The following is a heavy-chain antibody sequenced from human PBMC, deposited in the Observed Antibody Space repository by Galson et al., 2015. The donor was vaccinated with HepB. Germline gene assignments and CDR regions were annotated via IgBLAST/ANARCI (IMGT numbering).Heavy chain of an antibody. CDR2: ITWNSNSM. V-gene: IGHV3-9*01. Sequence: SLRLSCAAYGFTFDDYAIHWVRQAPGKGLEWVSGITWNSNSMTYAESVKGRFTISRDNAKNSLYLQMNSLRDEDTALYYCARETVGTFDYWGQGTLVTVSS. J-gene: IGHJ4*02. D-gene: IGHD1-26*01. CDR3: ARETVGTFDY. CDR1: GFTFDDYA.